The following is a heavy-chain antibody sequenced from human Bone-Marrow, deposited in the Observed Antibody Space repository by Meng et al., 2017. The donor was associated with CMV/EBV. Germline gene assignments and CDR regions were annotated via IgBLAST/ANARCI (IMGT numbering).Heavy chain of an antibody. CDR3: ARGGQSGIVVVPAALKFDY. Sequence: SETLSLTCTVSGGSVSRGSYYWSWIRQPPGKGLEGIMYSYYRGSTNYNPSLKSRVTISVDTSKNQFSLKLSYVTAADKAVYYCARGGQSGIVVVPAALKFDYWGQGTLVTVSS. CDR1: GGSVSRGSYY. CDR2: SYYRGST. V-gene: IGHV4-61*01. D-gene: IGHD2-2*01. J-gene: IGHJ4*02.